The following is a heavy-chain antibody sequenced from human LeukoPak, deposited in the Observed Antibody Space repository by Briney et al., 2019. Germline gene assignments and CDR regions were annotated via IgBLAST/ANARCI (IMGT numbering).Heavy chain of an antibody. CDR3: ARGEWDLPFDY. D-gene: IGHD1-26*01. CDR1: GGSISGYY. CDR2: IFYSGST. V-gene: IGHV4-59*01. Sequence: SETLSLTCTVSGGSISGYYWSWIRQPPGKGLEWIGYIFYSGSTNYNPSLKSRVTISVDTSKNQFSLKLSSVTAADTAVYYCARGEWDLPFDYWGQGTLVTVSS. J-gene: IGHJ4*02.